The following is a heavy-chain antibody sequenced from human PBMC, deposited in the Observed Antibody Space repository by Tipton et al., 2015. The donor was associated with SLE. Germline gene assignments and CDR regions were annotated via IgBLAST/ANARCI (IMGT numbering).Heavy chain of an antibody. D-gene: IGHD5/OR15-5a*01. J-gene: IGHJ2*01. CDR2: IYYSGRT. Sequence: TLSLTCTVSGGSITNYYWTWIRQPPGKGLEWIGYIYYSGRTGYNPSLRSRVTMSVDTSKNQFSLKLSSVTAADTAMYYCVRVSSGGLFDLWGRGTLVTVSS. CDR3: VRVSSGGLFDL. CDR1: GGSITNYY. V-gene: IGHV4-59*01.